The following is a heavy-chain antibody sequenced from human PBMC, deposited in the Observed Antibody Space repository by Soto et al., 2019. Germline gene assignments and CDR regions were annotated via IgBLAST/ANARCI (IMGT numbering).Heavy chain of an antibody. CDR3: VRDFSRIVGATADSFDV. D-gene: IGHD1-26*01. CDR2: ISATSTYI. J-gene: IGHJ3*01. V-gene: IGHV3-21*01. Sequence: GGSLRLSCAASGFTFSTYCMNWVRQAPGKGLEWVSSISATSTYIYYADSVKGRFSISRDNAKNSLYLQINSLRAEDTAVYYCVRDFSRIVGATADSFDVGGQGTMVNVSS. CDR1: GFTFSTYC.